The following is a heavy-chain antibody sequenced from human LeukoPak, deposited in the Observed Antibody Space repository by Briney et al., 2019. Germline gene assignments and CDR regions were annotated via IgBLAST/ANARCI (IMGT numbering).Heavy chain of an antibody. CDR2: IIPIFGTA. V-gene: IGHV1-69*05. J-gene: IGHJ6*02. D-gene: IGHD3-10*01. CDR3: ARGAYGSGSSYNYYGMDV. CDR1: GGTFSSYA. Sequence: SVKVSCKASGGTFSSYAISWVRQAPGQGLEWMGGIIPIFGTANYAQKFQGRVTITTDESTSTAYMELSSLKASDTAMYYCARGAYGSGSSYNYYGMDVWGQGTTVTVSS.